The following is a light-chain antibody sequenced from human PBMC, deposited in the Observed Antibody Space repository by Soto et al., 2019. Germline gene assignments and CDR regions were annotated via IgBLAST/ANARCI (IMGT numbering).Light chain of an antibody. CDR2: TNY. Sequence: QSALTQPPSASGTPGQRVTISCSGSSSNIGSDYVYWFQQLPGTAPKLLIYTNYQRPSGVPDRFSGSKSGTSASLAISGLRSEDEADYWCAAWDARLSAGVFGGGTKVTVL. CDR3: AAWDARLSAGV. J-gene: IGLJ3*02. V-gene: IGLV1-47*02. CDR1: SSNIGSDY.